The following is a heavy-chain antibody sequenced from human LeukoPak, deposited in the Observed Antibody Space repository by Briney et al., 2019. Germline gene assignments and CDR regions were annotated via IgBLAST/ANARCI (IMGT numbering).Heavy chain of an antibody. V-gene: IGHV4-34*01. Sequence: PSETLSLTCAVYGGSFSGYYWSWIRQPPGKGLEWIGEINHSGSTNYNPSLKSRVTISVDTSKNQFSLKLSSVTAADTAVYYCARELKEIAAPANWFDPWGQGTLVTVSS. D-gene: IGHD6-13*01. CDR3: ARELKEIAAPANWFDP. CDR1: GGSFSGYY. CDR2: INHSGST. J-gene: IGHJ5*02.